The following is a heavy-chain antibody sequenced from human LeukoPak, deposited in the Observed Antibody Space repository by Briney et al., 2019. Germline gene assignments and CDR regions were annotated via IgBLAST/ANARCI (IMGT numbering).Heavy chain of an antibody. D-gene: IGHD3-10*01. CDR2: INAGNGNT. CDR1: GYTFTSYA. V-gene: IGHV1-3*01. Sequence: GASVKVSCKASGYTFTSYAMHWVRQAPGQRLEWMGWINAGNGNTKYSQKFQGRVTITRDTSASTAYMELSSLRSEDTAVYYCARGPLWFGDPQNWFDPWGQGTLVTVSS. CDR3: ARGPLWFGDPQNWFDP. J-gene: IGHJ5*02.